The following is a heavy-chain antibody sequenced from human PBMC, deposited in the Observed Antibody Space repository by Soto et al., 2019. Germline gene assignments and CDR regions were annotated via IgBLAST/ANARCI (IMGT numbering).Heavy chain of an antibody. J-gene: IGHJ4*02. CDR3: AKDHSSGWYVDY. CDR1: GFTFSIYG. CDR2: ISYDGSNK. V-gene: IGHV3-30*18. D-gene: IGHD6-19*01. Sequence: PGGSLRLSCAASGFTFSIYGMHWVRQAPGKGLEWVAVISYDGSNKYYADSVKGRFTISRDNSKNTLYLQMNSLRAEDTAVYYCAKDHSSGWYVDYWGQGTLVTVSS.